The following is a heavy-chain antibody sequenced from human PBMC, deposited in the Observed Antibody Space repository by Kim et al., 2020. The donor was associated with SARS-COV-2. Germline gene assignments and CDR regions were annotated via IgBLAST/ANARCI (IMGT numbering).Heavy chain of an antibody. J-gene: IGHJ5*02. CDR3: AKTGQLDA. D-gene: IGHD2-2*01. Sequence: GGSLRLSCAASGFTFSSSAMSWVRQAPGKGLEWVSTISSGGANTYYADSVKGRFTISRDNSKNTQYLQMNSMRAEDTAVYYCAKTGQLDAWGQGTLVTVSS. CDR2: ISSGGANT. V-gene: IGHV3-23*01. CDR1: GFTFSSSA.